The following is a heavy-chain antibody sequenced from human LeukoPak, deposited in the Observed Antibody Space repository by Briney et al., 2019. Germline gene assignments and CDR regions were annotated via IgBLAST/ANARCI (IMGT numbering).Heavy chain of an antibody. V-gene: IGHV1-18*01. CDR1: GYTFPSYD. D-gene: IGHD3-3*01. CDR3: ARDPDDSAFDI. J-gene: IGHJ3*02. CDR2: ISAYNGNT. Sequence: ASVKASCKASGYTFPSYDISRVRQAAGQGLEWMGWISAYNGNTNYAQKLQGRVTMTTDTSTSKAYMELRSLRSDDTAVYYCARDPDDSAFDIWGQGTMVTVSS.